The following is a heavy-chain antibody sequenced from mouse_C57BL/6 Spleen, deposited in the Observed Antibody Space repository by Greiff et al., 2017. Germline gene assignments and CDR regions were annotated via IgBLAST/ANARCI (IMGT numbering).Heavy chain of an antibody. CDR2: ISYDGSN. CDR1: GYSITSGYY. CDR3: ARGDYDDGDYYAMDY. Sequence: EVKLQESGPGLVKPSQSLSLTCSVTGYSITSGYYWNWIRQFPGNKLEWMGYISYDGSNNYNPSLKNRISITLDPSKNQFFLKLNSVTTEDTATYYCARGDYDDGDYYAMDYWGQGTSVTVSS. J-gene: IGHJ4*01. V-gene: IGHV3-6*01. D-gene: IGHD2-4*01.